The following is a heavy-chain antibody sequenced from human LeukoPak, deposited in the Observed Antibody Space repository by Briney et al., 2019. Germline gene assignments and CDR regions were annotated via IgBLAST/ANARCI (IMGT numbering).Heavy chain of an antibody. CDR1: GYTYTSYG. D-gene: IGHD2-15*01. CDR3: ARGYCSDSSCYDPFDY. Sequence: GASVKVSCNASGYTYTSYGISWVRRAPGQGLEWMGWIHAYNGNTNYAQKLQGRVTMTTDTSTTTAHMELRSLRSDDTAVYYCARGYCSDSSCYDPFDYWGQGTLVTVSS. V-gene: IGHV1-18*01. J-gene: IGHJ4*02. CDR2: IHAYNGNT.